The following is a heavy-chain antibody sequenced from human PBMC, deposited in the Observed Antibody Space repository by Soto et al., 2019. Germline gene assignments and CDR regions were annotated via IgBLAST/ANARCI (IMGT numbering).Heavy chain of an antibody. CDR3: ARTWAFYDSNGYYRDHTPESYFDY. V-gene: IGHV3-11*03. Sequence: GGPLRRSCLATVLTFRDYYILRLRHPPGKRPEWISYITTTPTYTSYADSVTGRFTISRDNARKSLFLQMNSLRAEDTAVYYCARTWAFYDSNGYYRDHTPESYFDYWGQGT. D-gene: IGHD3-22*01. J-gene: IGHJ4*02. CDR2: ITTTPTYT. CDR1: VLTFRDYY.